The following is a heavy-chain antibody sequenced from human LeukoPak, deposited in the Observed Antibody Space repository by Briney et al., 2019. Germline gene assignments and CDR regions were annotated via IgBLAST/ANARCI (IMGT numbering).Heavy chain of an antibody. D-gene: IGHD2-21*01. J-gene: IGHJ5*01. CDR1: GFSFGNYA. Sequence: GGSLRLSCVASGFSFGNYAVSWVRPAPGKGLQWVSQISGTGGATWYAGFARDRFTISRDNSKKTLHLQMSGLRVEDTAMYYCVKDPRDTYGTNWFVSWGQGTLLIVSS. V-gene: IGHV3-23*01. CDR3: VKDPRDTYGTNWFVS. CDR2: ISGTGGAT.